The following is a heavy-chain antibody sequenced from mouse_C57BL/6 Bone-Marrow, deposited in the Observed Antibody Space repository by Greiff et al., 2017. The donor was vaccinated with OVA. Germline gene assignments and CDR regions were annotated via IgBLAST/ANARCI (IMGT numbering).Heavy chain of an antibody. J-gene: IGHJ1*03. CDR2: IYPGSGST. D-gene: IGHD2-5*01. Sequence: QVQLQQPGAELVKPGASVKMSCKASGYTFTSYWITWVKQRPGQGLEWIGDIYPGSGSTNYNEKFKSKATLTVDTSSSTAYMQLSSLTSEDSAVYYGAKTDSNYFYWYFDVWGKGTTVTVSS. CDR1: GYTFTSYW. CDR3: AKTDSNYFYWYFDV. V-gene: IGHV1-55*01.